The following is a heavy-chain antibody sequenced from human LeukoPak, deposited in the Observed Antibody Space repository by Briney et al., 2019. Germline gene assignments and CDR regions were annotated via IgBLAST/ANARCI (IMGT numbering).Heavy chain of an antibody. CDR3: AREASGGNYYYYMDV. Sequence: GGSLRLSCAASGFTFSSYWMSWVRQAPGKGLEWVSVIHTDGSTYYADSVKGRFTISRDNSKNTLYLQMNSLRAEDTAVYYCAREASGGNYYYYMDVWGKGTTVTVSS. D-gene: IGHD3-16*01. CDR1: GFTFSSYW. V-gene: IGHV3-66*02. J-gene: IGHJ6*03. CDR2: IHTDGST.